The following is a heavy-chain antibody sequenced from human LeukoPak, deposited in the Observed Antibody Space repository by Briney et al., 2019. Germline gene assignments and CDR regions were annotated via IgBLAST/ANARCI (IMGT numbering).Heavy chain of an antibody. CDR1: GFTLSSYW. V-gene: IGHV3-74*01. Sequence: GGSLRLSCAASGFTLSSYWMHWVRHAPGKGLVWVSRISSDGSSTTYADSVKGRFTISRDNAMNTAYLQMNSLRVEDTAVYYCTRVPVGSNGWFDPWGQGTLVTVSS. J-gene: IGHJ5*02. D-gene: IGHD4-23*01. CDR2: ISSDGSST. CDR3: TRVPVGSNGWFDP.